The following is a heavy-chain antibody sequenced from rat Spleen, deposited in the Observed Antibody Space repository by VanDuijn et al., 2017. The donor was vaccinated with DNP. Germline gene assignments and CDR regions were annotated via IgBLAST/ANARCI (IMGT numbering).Heavy chain of an antibody. CDR1: GFTFNYYW. CDR2: ITSGTGTT. V-gene: IGHV5-31*01. D-gene: IGHD3-2*01. J-gene: IGHJ4*01. CDR3: TTPNA. Sequence: EVQLVESGGGLVQPGRSLKLSCVASGFTFNYYWMAWIRQVPGKGLEWIASITSGTGTTSYADAVKGRFMISRDNAKSSLYLQMDSLRSEDTATYYCTTPNAWGQGTSVTVSS.